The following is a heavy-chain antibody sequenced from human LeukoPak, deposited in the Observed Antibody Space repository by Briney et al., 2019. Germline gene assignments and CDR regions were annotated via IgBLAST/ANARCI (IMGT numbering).Heavy chain of an antibody. CDR1: GYTFTSYS. CDR3: ARGVDTAMVTGDAFDI. J-gene: IGHJ3*02. CDR2: VNPNSGGT. V-gene: IGHV1-2*04. D-gene: IGHD5-18*01. Sequence: ASVKVSCKASGYTFTSYSMHWVRQAPGQGLEWMGWVNPNSGGTNYAQKFQGWVTMTRDTSISTAYMELSRLTSDDTAVYYCARGVDTAMVTGDAFDIWGQGTMVTVSS.